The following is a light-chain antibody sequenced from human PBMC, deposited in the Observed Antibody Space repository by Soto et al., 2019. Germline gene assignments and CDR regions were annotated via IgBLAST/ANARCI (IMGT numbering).Light chain of an antibody. CDR3: QQYNDWPRT. V-gene: IGKV3-15*01. Sequence: EIVMTQSPATLSVSPGERATLSCRASQSVNSNLAWYQQKPGQAPRILIYGASTRATAIPARFSGSGSGTEFTLTISSLQSEDFAVYYCQQYNDWPRTFGGGTKVAIK. CDR2: GAS. CDR1: QSVNSN. J-gene: IGKJ4*01.